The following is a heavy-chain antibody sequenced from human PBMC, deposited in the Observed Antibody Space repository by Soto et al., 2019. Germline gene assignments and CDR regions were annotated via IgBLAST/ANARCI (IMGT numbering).Heavy chain of an antibody. Sequence: QLQLQESGPGLVKPSETLSLACTVCGGSISSSSYYWGWIRQPPGKGLEWIGSIYYSGSTYYNPSLKSRVTISVDTSNNQFSLKLSSVTAADTAVYYCHLCGGDCYPPHYYYGMDVWGQGTTVTVSS. CDR2: IYYSGST. J-gene: IGHJ6*02. CDR1: GGSISSSSYY. D-gene: IGHD2-21*02. V-gene: IGHV4-39*01. CDR3: HLCGGDCYPPHYYYGMDV.